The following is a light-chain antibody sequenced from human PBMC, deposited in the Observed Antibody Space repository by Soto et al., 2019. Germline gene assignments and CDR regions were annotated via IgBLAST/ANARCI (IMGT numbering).Light chain of an antibody. CDR1: QTISSW. J-gene: IGKJ1*01. V-gene: IGKV1-5*03. CDR3: QHYNSYPEA. CDR2: KAS. Sequence: DIQMTQPPSTLSGSVGDRVTITCRASQTISSWLAWYQQKPGKAPKLLIYKASTLKSGVPSRFSGSGSGTEFTLTISSLQPDDFATYYCQHYNSYPEAFGQGTKVDI.